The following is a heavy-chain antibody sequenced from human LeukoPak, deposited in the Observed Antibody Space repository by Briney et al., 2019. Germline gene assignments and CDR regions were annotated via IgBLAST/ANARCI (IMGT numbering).Heavy chain of an antibody. CDR1: GGSMSSYY. Sequence: SETLSLTCTVSGGSMSSYYWSWIRQPPGKGLEWIGYIYYSGSTNYNPSLKSRVTISVDTSKNQFSLKLSSVTAADTAVYYCARERCSGGSCHSDYWGQGTLVTVSS. D-gene: IGHD2-15*01. J-gene: IGHJ4*02. V-gene: IGHV4-59*01. CDR3: ARERCSGGSCHSDY. CDR2: IYYSGST.